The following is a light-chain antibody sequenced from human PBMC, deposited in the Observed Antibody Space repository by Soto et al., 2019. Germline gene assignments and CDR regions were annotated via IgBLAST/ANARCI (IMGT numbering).Light chain of an antibody. V-gene: IGLV3-21*02. CDR2: DDR. J-gene: IGLJ1*01. Sequence: SYALTQPPSVSVAPGQTARITCGGDNIGSKRVHWYQQRPGQAPVLVVYDDRDRPSGIPERFSGSNSGNTATLTISRVEAGDEAEYYCQVWDSNNDHYVFGTGTKGTVL. CDR1: NIGSKR. CDR3: QVWDSNNDHYV.